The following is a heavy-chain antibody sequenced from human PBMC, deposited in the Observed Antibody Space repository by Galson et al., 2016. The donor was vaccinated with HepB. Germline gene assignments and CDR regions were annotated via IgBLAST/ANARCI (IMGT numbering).Heavy chain of an antibody. CDR3: ATFEHSSSSVLDY. D-gene: IGHD6-6*01. CDR2: VDPEDGKT. CDR1: GYTFTDYY. Sequence: VKVSCKVSGYTFTDYYMHWVQQAPGKGLEWMGLVDPEDGKTIYAEKFQGRVTITADTSTDTAYMELSSLRSEDTAVCYCATFEHSSSSVLDYWGQGTLVTVSS. V-gene: IGHV1-69-2*01. J-gene: IGHJ4*02.